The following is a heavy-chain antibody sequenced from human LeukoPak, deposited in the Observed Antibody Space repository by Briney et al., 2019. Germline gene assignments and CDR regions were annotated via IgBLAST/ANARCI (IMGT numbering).Heavy chain of an antibody. D-gene: IGHD3-16*01. J-gene: IGHJ4*02. V-gene: IGHV1-8*02. CDR1: GGTFSSYA. CDR3: ARVPRELGGY. CDR2: MNPNSGNT. Sequence: ASVKVSCKASGGTFSSYAISWVRQATGQGLEWMGYMNPNSGNTGYAQKFQGRVTMTRNTSISTAYMELSSLRSEDTAVYYCARVPRELGGYWGQGTLVTVSS.